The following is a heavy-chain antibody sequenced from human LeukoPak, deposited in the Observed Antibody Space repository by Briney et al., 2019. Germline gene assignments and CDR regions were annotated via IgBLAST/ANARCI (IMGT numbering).Heavy chain of an antibody. CDR2: IYYTGST. CDR1: GGSISTYY. D-gene: IGHD6-19*01. Sequence: PSETLSLTCTVSGGSISTYYWSWIRQPPGKGLAWIGYIYYTGSTNYNPSLKSRVTISVDTSKNQFSLKLSPVTAADTAVYYCARRPHTGYSGDWGPHDYYYGMNVWGQGTTVTVSS. V-gene: IGHV4-59*08. CDR3: ARRPHTGYSGDWGPHDYYYGMNV. J-gene: IGHJ6*02.